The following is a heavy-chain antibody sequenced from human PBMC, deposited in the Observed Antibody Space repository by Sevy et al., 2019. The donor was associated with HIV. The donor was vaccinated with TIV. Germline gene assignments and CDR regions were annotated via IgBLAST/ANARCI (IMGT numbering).Heavy chain of an antibody. CDR1: GFTFSTYG. Sequence: GGSLRLSCAASGFTFSTYGMHWVRQAPGKGLEWVALIWFDGTNTYYADSVKGRFTISRDIAKNTLYLQMNSLRAEDTAVYYCAKDGRYFDWSLYYFDYWGQGTLVTVSS. V-gene: IGHV3-30*02. CDR2: IWFDGTNT. D-gene: IGHD3-9*01. J-gene: IGHJ4*02. CDR3: AKDGRYFDWSLYYFDY.